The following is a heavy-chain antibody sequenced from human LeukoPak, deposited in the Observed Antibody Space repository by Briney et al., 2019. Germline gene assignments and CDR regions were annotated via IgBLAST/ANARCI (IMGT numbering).Heavy chain of an antibody. V-gene: IGHV3-49*03. J-gene: IGHJ4*02. CDR1: GFTFGDYA. CDR3: TSTPLYDSSGYYYRFGS. Sequence: GGSLRLSCTASGFTFGDYATSWFRQAPGKGLEWVGFIRSKAYGGTTEYVASVKGRLIISRDDSKSTAYLQMHFLKTDDTGVYYCTSTPLYDSSGYYYRFGSWGQGTLVTVSS. CDR2: IRSKAYGGTT. D-gene: IGHD3-22*01.